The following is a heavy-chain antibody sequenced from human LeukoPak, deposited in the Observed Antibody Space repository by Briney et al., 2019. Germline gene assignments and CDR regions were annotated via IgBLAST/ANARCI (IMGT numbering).Heavy chain of an antibody. J-gene: IGHJ5*02. CDR3: ARGQPQRIAAAARGWFDP. Sequence: SETLSLTCAVYGGSFSGYYWSWIRQPPGKGLEWIGEINHSGSTNYNPSLKSRVTIPVDTSKNQFSLKLSSVTAADTAVYYCARGQPQRIAAAARGWFDPWGQGTLVTVSS. V-gene: IGHV4-34*01. CDR2: INHSGST. CDR1: GGSFSGYY. D-gene: IGHD6-13*01.